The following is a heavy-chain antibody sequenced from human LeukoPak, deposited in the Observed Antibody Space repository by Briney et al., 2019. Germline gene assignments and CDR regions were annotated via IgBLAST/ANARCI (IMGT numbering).Heavy chain of an antibody. J-gene: IGHJ4*02. CDR3: ARAGYNPVGFDY. V-gene: IGHV3-21*01. D-gene: IGHD5-24*01. CDR1: GFTFSSYS. CDR2: ISSSSSYI. Sequence: GGSLRLSCAASGFTFSSYSMNWVRQAPGKGLEWVSSISSSSSYIYYADSVKGRFTISRDNAKNSLYLQMSSLRAEDTAVYYCARAGYNPVGFDYWGQGTLVTVSS.